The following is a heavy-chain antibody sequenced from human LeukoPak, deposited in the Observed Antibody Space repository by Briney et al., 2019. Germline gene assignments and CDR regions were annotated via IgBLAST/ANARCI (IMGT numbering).Heavy chain of an antibody. D-gene: IGHD3-10*01. CDR3: ATYYYGSGSYSRDY. CDR1: GYTFTGYY. Sequence: GASVKVSCKASGYTFTGYYMHWVRQAPGQGLEWMGWINPNSGGTNYAQKFQGRVTMTRDTSISTAYMELSRLRSDDTAVYYCATYYYGSGSYSRDYWGQGTLVTVSS. V-gene: IGHV1-2*02. CDR2: INPNSGGT. J-gene: IGHJ4*02.